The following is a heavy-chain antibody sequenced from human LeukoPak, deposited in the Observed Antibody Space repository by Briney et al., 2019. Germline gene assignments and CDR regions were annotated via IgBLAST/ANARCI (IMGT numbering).Heavy chain of an antibody. D-gene: IGHD6-25*01. J-gene: IGHJ4*02. Sequence: SSETLSLTCTVSGGSISSYYWSWIRQPPGKGLEWIGSIYYSGSTYYNPSLKSRVTISVDTSKNQFSLKLSSVTAADTAVYYCARLAATKVDYWGQGTLVTVSS. CDR1: GGSISSYY. CDR2: IYYSGST. CDR3: ARLAATKVDY. V-gene: IGHV4-59*05.